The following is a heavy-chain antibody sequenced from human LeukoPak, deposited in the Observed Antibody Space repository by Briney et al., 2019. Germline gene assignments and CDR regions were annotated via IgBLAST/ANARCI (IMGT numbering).Heavy chain of an antibody. CDR2: ISGSGRSS. J-gene: IGHJ3*02. Sequence: PGGSLRLSCAASGFTFSGSDMVWVRQAPGKGLEWVSAISGSGRSSYYADSVKGRSTFSRDNSKNTLYLQMNSQRAEDTAVYYCATISEPTRAFDIWGQGTMVTVSS. V-gene: IGHV3-23*01. CDR1: GFTFSGSD. CDR3: ATISEPTRAFDI. D-gene: IGHD3-9*01.